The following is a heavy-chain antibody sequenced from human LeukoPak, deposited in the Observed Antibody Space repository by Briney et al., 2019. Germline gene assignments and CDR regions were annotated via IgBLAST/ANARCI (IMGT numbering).Heavy chain of an antibody. D-gene: IGHD6-19*01. CDR3: VREVSGWPNNWFDP. CDR1: GFTFSSYA. V-gene: IGHV3-23*01. J-gene: IGHJ5*02. Sequence: GGSLRLSCAASGFTFSSYAMSWVRQAPGKGLEWVSAISDSGDGTYYADSVRARFTISRDNSKNTVDLQMSSLRAEDTAVYYCVREVSGWPNNWFDPWGQGTLVTVSS. CDR2: ISDSGDGT.